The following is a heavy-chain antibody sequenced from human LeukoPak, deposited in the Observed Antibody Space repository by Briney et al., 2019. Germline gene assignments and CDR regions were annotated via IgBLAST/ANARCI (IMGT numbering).Heavy chain of an antibody. CDR2: IYSGGST. V-gene: IGHV3-66*01. Sequence: GGSLRLSCAASGFTVSSNYMSWVRQAPGKGLEWVSVIYSGGSTYYADSVKGRFIISRDNSKNTLYLQMNSLRAEDTAVYYCASHWAQQVVSDYWGQGTLVTVSS. CDR3: ASHWAQQVVSDY. CDR1: GFTVSSNY. D-gene: IGHD6-13*01. J-gene: IGHJ4*02.